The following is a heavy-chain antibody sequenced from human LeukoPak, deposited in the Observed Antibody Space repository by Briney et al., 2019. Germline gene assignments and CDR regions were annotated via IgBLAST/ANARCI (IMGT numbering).Heavy chain of an antibody. V-gene: IGHV3-48*01. CDR3: ARDHPNYGDYYYYYYMDV. CDR2: ISSSSSTI. D-gene: IGHD4-17*01. J-gene: IGHJ6*03. Sequence: GGSLRLSCAASGFTFSSYSMNWVRQAPGKGLEWVSYISSSSSTIYYADSVKGRFTISRDNAKNSLYPQMNSLRAEDTAVYYCARDHPNYGDYYYYYYMDVWGKGTTVTVSS. CDR1: GFTFSSYS.